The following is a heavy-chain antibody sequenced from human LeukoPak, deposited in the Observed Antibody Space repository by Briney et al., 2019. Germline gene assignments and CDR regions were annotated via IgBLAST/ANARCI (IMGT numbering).Heavy chain of an antibody. CDR2: VYLEDGES. Sequence: ASVKVSCKDSGYTLTELFMHWVRQAPGTGPEWMGGVYLEDGESIYPQKFQGRVTMAEVTSTDTAYMELSSLRSEDTAVYYCATDFETRGYCSGGSCIADPPNWGQGTLVTVSS. V-gene: IGHV1-24*01. CDR1: GYTLTELF. D-gene: IGHD2-15*01. J-gene: IGHJ4*02. CDR3: ATDFETRGYCSGGSCIADPPN.